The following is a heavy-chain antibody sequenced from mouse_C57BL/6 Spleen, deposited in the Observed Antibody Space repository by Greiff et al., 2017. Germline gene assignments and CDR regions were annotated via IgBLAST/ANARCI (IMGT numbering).Heavy chain of an antibody. V-gene: IGHV2-6*02. D-gene: IGHD2-12*01. Sequence: VKVVESGPGLVAPSQSLSITCTVSGFSLTSYGVHWVRQPPGKGLEWLVAIWSDGSTTYYSALKSRLSISKDNSRGQVFVKLNIHQTDDTAKYYCAKQSYSYNYFDYWGQGTTLTVSS. CDR1: GFSLTSYG. J-gene: IGHJ2*01. CDR2: IWSDGST. CDR3: AKQSYSYNYFDY.